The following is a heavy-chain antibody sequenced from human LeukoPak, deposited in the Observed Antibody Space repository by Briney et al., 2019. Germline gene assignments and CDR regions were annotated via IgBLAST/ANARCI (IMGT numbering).Heavy chain of an antibody. CDR1: GGSFSGYY. Sequence: SETLPLTCAVYGGSFSGYYWSWIRQPPGKGLEWIGEINHSGSTNYNPSLKSRVTISVDTSKNQFSLKLSSVTAADTAVYYCARRPYSSLNWFDPWGQGTLVTVSS. CDR3: ARRPYSSLNWFDP. CDR2: INHSGST. V-gene: IGHV4-34*01. J-gene: IGHJ5*02. D-gene: IGHD6-13*01.